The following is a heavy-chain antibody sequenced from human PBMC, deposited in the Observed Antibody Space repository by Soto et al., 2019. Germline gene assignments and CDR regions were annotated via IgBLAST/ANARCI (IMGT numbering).Heavy chain of an antibody. Sequence: SETLSLTCTVSGGSVSSGSYYWSWVRQPPGKGLEWIGYIYYSGSTNYNPSLKSRVTISVDTSKNQFSLKLSSVTAADTAVYYCARDGDYTAFDIWGQGTMVTVSS. V-gene: IGHV4-61*01. CDR3: ARDGDYTAFDI. J-gene: IGHJ3*02. CDR2: IYYSGST. CDR1: GGSVSSGSYY. D-gene: IGHD2-2*02.